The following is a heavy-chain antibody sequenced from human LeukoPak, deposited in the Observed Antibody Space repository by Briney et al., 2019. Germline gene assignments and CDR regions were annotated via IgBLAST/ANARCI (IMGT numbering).Heavy chain of an antibody. V-gene: IGHV4-30-2*01. Sequence: SETLSLTCAVSGGSMSSGGYSWSWIRQPPGKGLEWIGYIYHSGSTYYNPSLKSRVTISVDRSKNQFSLKLSSVTAADTAVYYCARTRNDAFDIWGQGTMVTVSS. CDR2: IYHSGST. J-gene: IGHJ3*02. CDR3: ARTRNDAFDI. CDR1: GGSMSSGGYS.